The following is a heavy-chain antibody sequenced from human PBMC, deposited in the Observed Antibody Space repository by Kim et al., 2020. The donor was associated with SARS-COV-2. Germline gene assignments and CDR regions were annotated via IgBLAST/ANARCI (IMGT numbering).Heavy chain of an antibody. J-gene: IGHJ6*03. Sequence: SVKVSCKASGGTFSSYAISWVRQAPGQGLEWMGGIIPIFGTANYAQKFQGRVTITADESTSTAYMELSSLKSEDTAVYYCAGLWFRELFPGYYYMDVWGKGTTVTVSS. CDR2: IIPIFGTA. D-gene: IGHD3-10*01. V-gene: IGHV1-69*13. CDR3: AGLWFRELFPGYYYMDV. CDR1: GGTFSSYA.